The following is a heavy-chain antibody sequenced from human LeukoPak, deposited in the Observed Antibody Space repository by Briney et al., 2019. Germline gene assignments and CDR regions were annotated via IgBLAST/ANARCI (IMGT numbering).Heavy chain of an antibody. J-gene: IGHJ6*03. Sequence: SETLSLTCTVSGGSISSYYWSWIRQPAGKGLEWIGRIYTSGSTNYNPSLKSRVTMSVDTSKIQFSLKLSSVTAADTAVYYCARVRYSYGTDASYYYYYYMDVWGKGTTVTISS. CDR3: ARVRYSYGTDASYYYYYYMDV. CDR1: GGSISSYY. D-gene: IGHD5-18*01. CDR2: IYTSGST. V-gene: IGHV4-4*07.